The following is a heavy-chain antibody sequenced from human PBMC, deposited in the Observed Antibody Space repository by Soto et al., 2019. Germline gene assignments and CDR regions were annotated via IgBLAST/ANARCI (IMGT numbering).Heavy chain of an antibody. D-gene: IGHD6-6*01. CDR2: IYYSGST. CDR1: GGSIRSSSYY. V-gene: IGHV4-39*01. CDR3: ARPREEYSSSSSGLDP. J-gene: IGHJ5*02. Sequence: SETLSLTCTVSGGSIRSSSYYWGWIRQPPGKGLEWIGSIYYSGSTYYNPSLKSRVTISVDTSKNQFSLKLSSVTAADTAVYYCARPREEYSSSSSGLDPWGQGTLVTVSS.